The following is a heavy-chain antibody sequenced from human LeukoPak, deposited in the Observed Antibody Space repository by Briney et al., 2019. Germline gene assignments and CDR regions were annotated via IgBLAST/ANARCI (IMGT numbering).Heavy chain of an antibody. D-gene: IGHD3-22*01. V-gene: IGHV3-7*01. Sequence: GGSLRLSCAASGFTFSSNWMSWVRQAPGKGLEWVANIKQEGSEKYYVDSVKGRFSISRDNAKNSLYLQMNSLRAEDTAVYYCARGGSRYDNRGQGALVTVSS. CDR2: IKQEGSEK. CDR1: GFTFSSNW. J-gene: IGHJ4*02. CDR3: ARGGSRYDN.